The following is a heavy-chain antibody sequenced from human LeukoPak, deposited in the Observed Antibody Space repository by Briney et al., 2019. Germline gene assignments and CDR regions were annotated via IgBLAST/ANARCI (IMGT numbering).Heavy chain of an antibody. V-gene: IGHV3-53*01. CDR1: GLTVSNH. CDR3: AHQGVYSNSSGEDY. CDR2: IYVNGST. J-gene: IGHJ4*02. D-gene: IGHD6-6*01. Sequence: GGSLRLSCAASGLTVSNHMGWVRQAPGKGLEWVSDIYVNGSTYYADCVKGRFSISTDKTKNTLHFKMNNLRAEDTAVYYCAHQGVYSNSSGEDYWGQGTLVTVSS.